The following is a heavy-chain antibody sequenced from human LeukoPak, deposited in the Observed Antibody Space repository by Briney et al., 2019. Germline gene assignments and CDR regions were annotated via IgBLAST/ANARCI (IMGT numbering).Heavy chain of an antibody. V-gene: IGHV3-30-3*01. D-gene: IGHD3-16*01. Sequence: GGSLRLSCAASGFTFSSYAMHWVRQAPGKGLEWVAVISYDGSNKYYADSVKGRFTISRDNSKNTLYLQMNSLRVEDTAVYYCGRDGLSPGSGWGGGYYYYYMDVWAQGTRSPSP. J-gene: IGHJ6*03. CDR3: GRDGLSPGSGWGGGYYYYYMDV. CDR2: ISYDGSNK. CDR1: GFTFSSYA.